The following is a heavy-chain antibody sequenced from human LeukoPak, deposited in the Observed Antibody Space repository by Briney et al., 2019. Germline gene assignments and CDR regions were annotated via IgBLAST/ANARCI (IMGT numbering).Heavy chain of an antibody. CDR3: AKHPGGCSAGFDY. D-gene: IGHD3-16*01. Sequence: QTGGSLRLSCAASGFTFSSYAMSWVRQAPGKGLEWVSAISGSGGSTYYADSVKGRFTISRDNSKNTLYLQMNSLRAEDTAVYYCAKHPGGCSAGFDYWGQGTLVTVSS. J-gene: IGHJ4*02. CDR2: ISGSGGST. CDR1: GFTFSSYA. V-gene: IGHV3-23*01.